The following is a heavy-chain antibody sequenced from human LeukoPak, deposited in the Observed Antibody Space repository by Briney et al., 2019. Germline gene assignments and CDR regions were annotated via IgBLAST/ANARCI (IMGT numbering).Heavy chain of an antibody. J-gene: IGHJ4*02. V-gene: IGHV3-7*03. CDR3: ASGLELDY. CDR2: IKQDGSEK. Sequence: PGGSLRLSCAASGFTFSSYWMRWVRQAPGKGLEWVANIKQDGSEKNYVDSVKGRFTISRDNAKNSLYLQMNSLRAEDAAVYYCASGLELDYWGQGTLVTVSS. CDR1: GFTFSSYW.